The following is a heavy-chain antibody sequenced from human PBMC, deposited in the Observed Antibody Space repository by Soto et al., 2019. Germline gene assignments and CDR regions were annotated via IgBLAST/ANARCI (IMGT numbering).Heavy chain of an antibody. D-gene: IGHD3-3*01. J-gene: IGHJ6*02. CDR2: IYYSGST. CDR3: ARDSYDFWSGYLNYGMDV. V-gene: IGHV4-59*01. Sequence: SETLSLTCTVSGGSISSYYWSWIRQPPGKGLEWIGYIYYSGSTNYNPSLKSRVTISVDTSKNQFSLKLSSVTAADTAVYYCARDSYDFWSGYLNYGMDVWGQGTTVTVSS. CDR1: GGSISSYY.